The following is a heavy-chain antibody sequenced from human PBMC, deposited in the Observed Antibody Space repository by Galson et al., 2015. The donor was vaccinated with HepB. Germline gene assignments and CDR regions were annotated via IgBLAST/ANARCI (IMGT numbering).Heavy chain of an antibody. Sequence: SVKVSCKASGYTFTGYYMHWVRQAPGQGLEWMGWINPNSGGTNYAQKFQGRVTMTRDTSISTAYMELSRLRSDDTAVYYCASRRAAADTPLDYWGQGTLVTVSS. D-gene: IGHD6-13*01. CDR2: INPNSGGT. V-gene: IGHV1-2*02. CDR1: GYTFTGYY. CDR3: ASRRAAADTPLDY. J-gene: IGHJ4*02.